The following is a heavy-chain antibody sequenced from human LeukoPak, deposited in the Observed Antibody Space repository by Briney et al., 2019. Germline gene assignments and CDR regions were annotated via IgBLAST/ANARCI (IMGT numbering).Heavy chain of an antibody. CDR3: ARERDDFDY. CDR2: ISAYNGNT. CDR1: GYTFTSYG. D-gene: IGHD5-24*01. Sequence: ASVKVSCKASGYTFTSYGISWVRQAPGQGLEWMGWISAYNGNTNYAQKLQGRVTMTRDTSTSTVYMELSSLRSEDTAVYYCARERDDFDYWGQGTLDTVSS. V-gene: IGHV1-18*01. J-gene: IGHJ4*02.